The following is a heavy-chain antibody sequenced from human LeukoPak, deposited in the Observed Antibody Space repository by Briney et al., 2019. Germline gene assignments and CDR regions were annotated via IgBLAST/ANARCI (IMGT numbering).Heavy chain of an antibody. CDR2: ITASGDST. J-gene: IGHJ4*02. CDR1: GFPFSSYP. CDR3: ARDLSSSWYFDY. Sequence: GGSLRLSCAGSGFPFSSYPISWVRQPPGKGLEWVSAITASGDSTYSADPVKGRFTISRDNSRNTLFLEMSSLRAEDTAVYYCARDLSSSWYFDYWGQGTLVTVSS. V-gene: IGHV3-23*01. D-gene: IGHD6-13*01.